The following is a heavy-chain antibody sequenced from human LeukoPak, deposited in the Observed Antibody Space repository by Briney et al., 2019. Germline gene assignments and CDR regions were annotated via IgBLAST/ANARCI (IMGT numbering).Heavy chain of an antibody. Sequence: GRSLRLSCAASGFTFRSYGMHWVRQAPGKGLEWVAVISYDGSNKYYADSVKGRFTISRDNSKNTLYLQMNSLGAEDTAVYYCAKDLIRYSRGQDGVPIDNWGQGTLVTVSS. D-gene: IGHD6-19*01. CDR1: GFTFRSYG. J-gene: IGHJ4*02. V-gene: IGHV3-30*18. CDR2: ISYDGSNK. CDR3: AKDLIRYSRGQDGVPIDN.